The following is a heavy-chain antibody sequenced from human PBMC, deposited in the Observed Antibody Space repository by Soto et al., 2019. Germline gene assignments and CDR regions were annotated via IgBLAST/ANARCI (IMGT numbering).Heavy chain of an antibody. J-gene: IGHJ3*01. CDR2: ISYDGSNK. CDR3: SRSGVYGDSDAFEV. Sequence: QVQLVESGGGVVQPGRSLRLSCAASGFTFSSYDMHWVRQAPGKGLEWVAVISYDGSNKFYVDSVKGRFTISRDNYQHPLYLQMNSLRAADTAVYYCSRSGVYGDSDAFEVWGQGTMVTVSS. CDR1: GFTFSSYD. D-gene: IGHD4-17*01. V-gene: IGHV3-30*03.